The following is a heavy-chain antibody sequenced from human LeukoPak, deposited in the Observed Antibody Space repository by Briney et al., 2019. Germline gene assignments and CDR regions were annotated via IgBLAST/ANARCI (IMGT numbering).Heavy chain of an antibody. Sequence: SVKVSCKASGGTFSSYAISWVRQAPGQGLEWMGGIIPIFGTANYAQKFQGRVTITADESTSTANMELRSLRSDDTAVYYCARWGSSWPGYMDVWGKGTTVTVSS. CDR1: GGTFSSYA. V-gene: IGHV1-69*13. J-gene: IGHJ6*03. D-gene: IGHD6-13*01. CDR3: ARWGSSWPGYMDV. CDR2: IIPIFGTA.